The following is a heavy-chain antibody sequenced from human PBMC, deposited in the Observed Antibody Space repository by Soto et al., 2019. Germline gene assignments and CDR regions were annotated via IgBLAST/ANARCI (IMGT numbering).Heavy chain of an antibody. CDR1: GFSLSTSGMC. J-gene: IGHJ4*02. CDR2: IDWDDDK. Sequence: SGPTLVNPTQTLTLTCTFSGFSLSTSGMCVSWIRQPPGKALEWLARIDWDDDKYYSTSLKTRLTISKDTSKNQVVLTMTNTDPVDTATYYCARILNRNTAILTSEYWGQGTLVTVSS. V-gene: IGHV2-70*11. CDR3: ARILNRNTAILTSEY. D-gene: IGHD5-18*01.